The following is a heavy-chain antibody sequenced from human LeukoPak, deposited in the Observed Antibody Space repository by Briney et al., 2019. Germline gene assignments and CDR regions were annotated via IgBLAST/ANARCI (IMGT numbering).Heavy chain of an antibody. CDR1: GGSISSYY. CDR3: GSSTTQAFDI. J-gene: IGHJ3*02. CDR2: IYSSGST. D-gene: IGHD1-26*01. V-gene: IGHV4-4*07. Sequence: PGETLSLTCTGSGGSISSYYRSWIRQPAGKGLEWVGPIYSSGSTNYNASLKSRVSSSVNNAHNQFSLEQSDITGADTAVYYCGSSTTQAFDIWGQGTMVTVSS.